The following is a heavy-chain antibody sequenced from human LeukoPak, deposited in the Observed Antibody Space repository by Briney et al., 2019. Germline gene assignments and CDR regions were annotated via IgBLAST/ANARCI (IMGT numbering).Heavy chain of an antibody. Sequence: PSETLSLTCTVSGGSISSSSYYWGWIRQPPGTGLEWIGSIYYSGSTYYNPSLKSRVTISVDTSKNQFSLKLSSVTAADTAVYYCASDSSGYYRFDYWGQGTLVTVSS. D-gene: IGHD3-22*01. CDR1: GGSISSSSYY. J-gene: IGHJ4*02. CDR2: IYYSGST. CDR3: ASDSSGYYRFDY. V-gene: IGHV4-39*01.